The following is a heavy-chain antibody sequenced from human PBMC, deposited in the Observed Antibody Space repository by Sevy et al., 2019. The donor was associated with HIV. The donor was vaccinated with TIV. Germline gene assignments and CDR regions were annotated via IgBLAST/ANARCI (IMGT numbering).Heavy chain of an antibody. CDR3: AYTPRGRNYDSWSGPYGGDY. Sequence: ASVKVSCKASGGTFSSYAISWVRQAPGQGLEWMGGIIPILGIANYAQKFQGRVTITADKSTSTAYMELSSLRSEDTAVYYCAYTPRGRNYDSWSGPYGGDYWGQGTLVTVSS. D-gene: IGHD3-3*01. CDR2: IIPILGIA. J-gene: IGHJ4*02. CDR1: GGTFSSYA. V-gene: IGHV1-69*10.